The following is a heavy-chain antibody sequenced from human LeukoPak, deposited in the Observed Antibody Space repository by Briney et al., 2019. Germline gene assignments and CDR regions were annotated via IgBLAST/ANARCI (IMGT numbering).Heavy chain of an antibody. CDR1: GFTFSRYA. V-gene: IGHV3-23*01. J-gene: IGHJ5*02. CDR3: ARSYTVSGTRYFDP. D-gene: IGHD6-19*01. Sequence: PGGSLRLSCAASGFTFSRYALTWVRQAPGKGPEWVCTISNNGGSTFYADSVRGRFTISRDNSKSILFLQMNSLRAEDTALYYCARSYTVSGTRYFDPWGQGTQVTVSS. CDR2: ISNNGGST.